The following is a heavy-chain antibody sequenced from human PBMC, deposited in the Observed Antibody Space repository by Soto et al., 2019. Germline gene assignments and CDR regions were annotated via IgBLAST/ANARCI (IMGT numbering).Heavy chain of an antibody. J-gene: IGHJ6*02. Sequence: PSETLSLTCTVSGGSISSGGYYWSWIRQHPGKGLEWIGYIYYSGSTYYNPSLKSRVTISVDTPKNQFSLKLSSVTAADTAVYYCASTHPIFGVVNGMDVWGQGTTVTVSS. V-gene: IGHV4-31*03. CDR2: IYYSGST. CDR3: ASTHPIFGVVNGMDV. CDR1: GGSISSGGYY. D-gene: IGHD3-3*01.